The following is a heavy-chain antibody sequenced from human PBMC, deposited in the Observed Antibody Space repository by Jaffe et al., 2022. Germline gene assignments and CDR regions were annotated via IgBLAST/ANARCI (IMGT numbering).Heavy chain of an antibody. J-gene: IGHJ4*02. CDR2: IYHSGST. V-gene: IGHV4-4*02. D-gene: IGHD6-19*01. CDR3: ARYSIAVAGTRNSRGFDY. CDR1: GGSISSSNW. Sequence: QVQLQESGPGLVKPSGTLSLTCAVSGGSISSSNWWSWVRQPPGKGLEWIGEIYHSGSTNYNPSLKSRVTISVDKSKNQFSLKLSSVTAADTAVYYCARYSIAVAGTRNSRGFDYWGQGTLVTVSS.